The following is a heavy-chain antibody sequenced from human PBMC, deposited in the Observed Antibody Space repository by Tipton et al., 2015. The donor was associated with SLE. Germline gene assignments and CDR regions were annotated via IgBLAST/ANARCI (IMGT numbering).Heavy chain of an antibody. D-gene: IGHD3-16*01. CDR2: VSYSGST. CDR1: GDSISSRSYY. Sequence: TLSLTCTVSGDSISSRSYYWGWIRQPPGKGLEWIGSVSYSGSTNYNPSLESRVTISVDTSRNQFSLKLSSVTAADTAVYYCARLAGGDPFYYYYYATDVWGQGTTVTISS. CDR3: ARLAGGDPFYYYYYATDV. J-gene: IGHJ6*02. V-gene: IGHV4-39*07.